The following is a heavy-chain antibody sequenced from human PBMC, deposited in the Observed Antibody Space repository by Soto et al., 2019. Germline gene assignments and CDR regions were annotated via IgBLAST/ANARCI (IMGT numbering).Heavy chain of an antibody. CDR3: ARQGTIFGVVVDY. CDR2: INHSGST. Sequence: KPSETLSLTCAVYGGSFSGYYWSWIRQPPGKGLEWIGEINHSGSTNYNPSLKSRVTISVDTSKNQFSLKLSSVTAADTAVYYCARQGTIFGVVVDYWGQGTLVTVSS. CDR1: GGSFSGYY. D-gene: IGHD3-3*01. J-gene: IGHJ4*02. V-gene: IGHV4-34*01.